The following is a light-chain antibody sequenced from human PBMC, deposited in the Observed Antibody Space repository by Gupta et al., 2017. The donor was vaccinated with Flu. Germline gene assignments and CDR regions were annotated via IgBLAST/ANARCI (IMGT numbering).Light chain of an antibody. CDR1: RLRDKY. V-gene: IGLV3-1*01. CDR3: QAWDTTFVWV. Sequence: SYVLTQSPSLSVSPGQTATITCHGDRLRDKYVCWFQQKAGQPPTLLIYQDTQRASEIPERFSAASSGDKSTLTITGTQATDEADYYCQAWDTTFVWVFGGGTKLTVL. CDR2: QDT. J-gene: IGLJ3*02.